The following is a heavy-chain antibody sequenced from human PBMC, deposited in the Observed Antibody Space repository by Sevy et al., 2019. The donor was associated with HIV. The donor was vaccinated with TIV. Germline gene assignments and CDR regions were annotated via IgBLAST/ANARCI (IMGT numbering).Heavy chain of an antibody. CDR1: GGTFSSYA. CDR2: IIPIFGTA. CDR3: AREGRPTPYYDSSGFQYYFDY. D-gene: IGHD3-22*01. V-gene: IGHV1-69*13. Sequence: ASVKVSCKASGGTFSSYAISWVRQAPGQGLEWMGGIIPIFGTANYAQKFQGRVTITADESTSTAYMVLSSLRSEDTAVYYCAREGRPTPYYDSSGFQYYFDYWGQGTLVTVSS. J-gene: IGHJ4*02.